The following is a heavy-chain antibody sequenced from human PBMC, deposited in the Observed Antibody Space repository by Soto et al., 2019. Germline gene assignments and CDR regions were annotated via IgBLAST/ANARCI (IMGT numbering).Heavy chain of an antibody. V-gene: IGHV4-34*01. CDR1: GGSFRGYF. J-gene: IGHJ4*02. D-gene: IGHD3-16*01. CDR3: QGGDF. Sequence: SETLSLTCAVSGGSFRGYFWSWIRQSPAKGLEWIGEINDSGNTYYNPSFKSRLTISVDTSTSQISLRLTSVTAADSAVYYCQGGDFWGQGTRVTVSS. CDR2: INDSGNT.